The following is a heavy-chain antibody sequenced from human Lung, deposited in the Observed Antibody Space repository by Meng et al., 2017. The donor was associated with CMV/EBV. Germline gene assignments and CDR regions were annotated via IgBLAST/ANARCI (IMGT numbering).Heavy chain of an antibody. D-gene: IGHD2-2*01. CDR1: GFTFSSND. J-gene: IGHJ4*02. CDR2: ISYDGSNK. Sequence: QVQVVESGGGVGQPRTSLSLACAAFGFTFSSNDMDWFRQAPGKGLEWGAVISYDGSNKYYADSVKGRFTISRDNSKNTLYLQMNSLRAEDTAVYYCARDQMEGVVVPAAMGYWGQGTLVTVSS. V-gene: IGHV3-30-3*01. CDR3: ARDQMEGVVVPAAMGY.